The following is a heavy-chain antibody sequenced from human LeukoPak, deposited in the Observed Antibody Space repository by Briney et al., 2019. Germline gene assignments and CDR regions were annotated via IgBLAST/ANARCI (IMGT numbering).Heavy chain of an antibody. J-gene: IGHJ6*03. Sequence: PGGSLRLSCAASGFTFSSYGMSWVRQAPGKGLEWVSAISGSGGSTYYADSVKGRFTISRDNSKNTLYLQMNSLRAEDTAVYYCAKATYVSSSWTHYYYYYYMDVWGKGTTVTISS. D-gene: IGHD6-13*01. CDR2: ISGSGGST. V-gene: IGHV3-23*01. CDR3: AKATYVSSSWTHYYYYYYMDV. CDR1: GFTFSSYG.